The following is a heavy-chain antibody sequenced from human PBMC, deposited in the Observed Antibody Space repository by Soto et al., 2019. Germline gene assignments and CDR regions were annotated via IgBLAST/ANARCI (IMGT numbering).Heavy chain of an antibody. V-gene: IGHV4-31*03. D-gene: IGHD5-18*01. J-gene: IGHJ4*02. CDR2: IYYSGST. Sequence: SETLSLTCTVSGGSISSGGYYWSWIRQHPGKGLEWIGYIYYSGSTYYNPSLKSRVTISVDTSKNQFSLKLSSVTAADTAVYYCARDKSGYSYYYFDYWGQGTLVTVSS. CDR3: ARDKSGYSYYYFDY. CDR1: GGSISSGGYY.